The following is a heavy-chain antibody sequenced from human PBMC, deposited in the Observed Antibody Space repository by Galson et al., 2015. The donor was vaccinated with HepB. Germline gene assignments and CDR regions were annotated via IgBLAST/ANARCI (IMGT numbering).Heavy chain of an antibody. CDR1: GFTFSSYG. D-gene: IGHD6-19*01. Sequence: SLRLSCAASGFTFSSYGMHWVRQAPGKGLEWVAVISYDGSKKYYADSVKGRFTISRDNSKNTLYLQMNSLRAEDTAVYYCASPPVSGWYSVEEERFDYWGQGTLVTVSS. CDR2: ISYDGSKK. J-gene: IGHJ4*02. V-gene: IGHV3-30*03. CDR3: ASPPVSGWYSVEEERFDY.